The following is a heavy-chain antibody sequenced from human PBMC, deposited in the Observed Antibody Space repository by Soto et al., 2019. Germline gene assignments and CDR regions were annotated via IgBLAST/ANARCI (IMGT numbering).Heavy chain of an antibody. CDR3: AASQKGYSWNYFDH. D-gene: IGHD5-12*01. V-gene: IGHV4-39*01. J-gene: IGHJ4*02. Sequence: PSETLSLTCSASVASISGNYYYWSWLRPSPGKGPEWTGSVFYTGFNSSNPSLESRVSASVDTSKSQFSLKMRAVTAADTAVYYCAASQKGYSWNYFDHWGQGALVTVSS. CDR2: VFYTGFN. CDR1: VASISGNYYY.